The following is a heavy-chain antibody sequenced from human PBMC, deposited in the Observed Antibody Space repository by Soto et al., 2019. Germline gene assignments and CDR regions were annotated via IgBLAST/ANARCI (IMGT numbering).Heavy chain of an antibody. J-gene: IGHJ4*02. Sequence: GGSLRLSCAASRFTFSSYWMHWVRQAPGKGLVWVSRINSDGSSTSYADSVKGRFTISRDNAKNTLYLQMNSLRAEDTAVYYCARGYYDSSGYFDYWGQGTLVTVSS. V-gene: IGHV3-74*01. CDR3: ARGYYDSSGYFDY. CDR2: INSDGSST. D-gene: IGHD3-22*01. CDR1: RFTFSSYW.